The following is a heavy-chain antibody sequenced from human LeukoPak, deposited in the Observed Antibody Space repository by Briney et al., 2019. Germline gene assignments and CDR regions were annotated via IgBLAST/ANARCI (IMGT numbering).Heavy chain of an antibody. D-gene: IGHD4/OR15-4a*01. CDR1: GFTFSSYA. V-gene: IGHV3-30-3*01. Sequence: GRSLRLSCAASGFTFSSYAMHWVRQAPGKGLEWVAVISYDGSNKYYADSVKGRFTISRDNSKNTLYLQMNSLRAEDTAVYYCARNIGATSYYGMDVWGQGTTVTVSS. CDR3: ARNIGATSYYGMDV. J-gene: IGHJ6*02. CDR2: ISYDGSNK.